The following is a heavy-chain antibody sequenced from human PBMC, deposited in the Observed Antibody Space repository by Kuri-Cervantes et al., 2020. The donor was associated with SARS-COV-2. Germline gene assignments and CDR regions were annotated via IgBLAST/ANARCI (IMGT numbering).Heavy chain of an antibody. Sequence: ASVKVSCKASGYTFTNNDVNWLRQASGQGLEWMGWMNPDTGNAGYAQKFQGRVTMTRITSISTAYMELSSLRFEDAAVYYCAREMEIGYSYGFLRYMDVWGKGTTVTVSS. V-gene: IGHV1-8*02. D-gene: IGHD5-18*01. CDR1: GYTFTNND. J-gene: IGHJ6*03. CDR3: AREMEIGYSYGFLRYMDV. CDR2: MNPDTGNA.